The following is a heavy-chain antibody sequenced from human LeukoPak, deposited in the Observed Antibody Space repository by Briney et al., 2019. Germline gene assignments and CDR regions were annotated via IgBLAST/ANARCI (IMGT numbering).Heavy chain of an antibody. CDR1: GFTFSTYA. Sequence: PGGSLRLSCAASGFTFSTYAMTWVRQAPGKGLEWVSTIGGSGTWSFYADSVSGRFTNFRDNSKNTLHLQMNSQRAEDTAVYFCARDWFDYWGQGTLVSVSS. V-gene: IGHV3-23*01. CDR2: IGGSGTWS. J-gene: IGHJ4*02. D-gene: IGHD2-21*01. CDR3: ARDWFDY.